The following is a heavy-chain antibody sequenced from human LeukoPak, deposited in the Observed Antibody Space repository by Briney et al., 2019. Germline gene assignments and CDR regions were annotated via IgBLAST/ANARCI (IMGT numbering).Heavy chain of an antibody. V-gene: IGHV4-59*01. CDR1: GGSIGTYY. D-gene: IGHD2/OR15-2a*01. CDR3: AREFYAGWFDP. J-gene: IGHJ5*02. Sequence: SETLSLTCTVSGGSIGTYYWSWIRQPPGKGLQFIGYVYYDGSTNYNPSLESRVTISVDTSKNQFSLKLSSVTAADTAVYYCAREFYAGWFDPWGQGTLVTVSS. CDR2: VYYDGST.